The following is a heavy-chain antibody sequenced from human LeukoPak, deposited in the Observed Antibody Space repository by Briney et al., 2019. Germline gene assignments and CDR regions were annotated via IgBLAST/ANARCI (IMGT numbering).Heavy chain of an antibody. V-gene: IGHV3-53*01. CDR3: TTEVRWDWDLQPFDY. Sequence: GGSLRLSCAASGFTVSSNYMTWVRQAPGKGLEWVSVIYADDDTFYSDSVKGRFTISSDKSKNTLLLQMNSLKTEDTGVYYCTTEVRWDWDLQPFDYWGQGTLVTVSS. CDR2: IYADDDT. D-gene: IGHD3/OR15-3a*01. CDR1: GFTVSSNY. J-gene: IGHJ4*02.